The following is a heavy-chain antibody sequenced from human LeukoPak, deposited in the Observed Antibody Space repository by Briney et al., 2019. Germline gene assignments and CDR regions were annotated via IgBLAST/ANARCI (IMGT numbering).Heavy chain of an antibody. CDR3: AREIVGSRNYYYYMDV. CDR2: IIPIFGTA. D-gene: IGHD1-14*01. V-gene: IGHV1-69*13. Sequence: SVKVSCKASGGTFSSYAISWVRQAPGQGLEWMGGIIPIFGTANYAQKFQGRVTITADESTSTAYMELSSLRSEDTAVYYCAREIVGSRNYYYYMDVWGKGTTVTVSS. J-gene: IGHJ6*03. CDR1: GGTFSSYA.